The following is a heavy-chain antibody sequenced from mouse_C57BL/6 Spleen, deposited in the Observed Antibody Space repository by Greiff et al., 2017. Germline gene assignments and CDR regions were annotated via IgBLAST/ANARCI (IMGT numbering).Heavy chain of an antibody. CDR1: GYTFTSYW. CDR3: ARANARVLDY. Sequence: QVQLQQPGAELVMPGASVKLSCKASGYTFTSYWMHWVKQRPGQGLEWIGEIDPSDSYTNYNQKFKGKSTLTVDKSSSTAYMQLSSLTSEDSAVYYCARANARVLDYRGQGTTRTVAS. J-gene: IGHJ2*01. CDR2: IDPSDSYT. D-gene: IGHD1-1*01. V-gene: IGHV1-69*01.